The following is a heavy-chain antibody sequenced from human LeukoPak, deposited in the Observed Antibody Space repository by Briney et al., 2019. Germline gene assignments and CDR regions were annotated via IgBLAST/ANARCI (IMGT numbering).Heavy chain of an antibody. Sequence: PSETLSLTCTASGGSISSYYWGWIRQPPGKGLEWIGEINHSGSTDYNPSLKSRVTISVDTSKNQFSLKLSSVSAADTALYYCARGLLTRTPHYDHVWGTYRLPRYYFDYWGQGTLVTVSS. CDR3: ARGLLTRTPHYDHVWGTYRLPRYYFDY. J-gene: IGHJ4*02. CDR1: GGSISSYY. V-gene: IGHV4-34*01. CDR2: INHSGST. D-gene: IGHD3-16*02.